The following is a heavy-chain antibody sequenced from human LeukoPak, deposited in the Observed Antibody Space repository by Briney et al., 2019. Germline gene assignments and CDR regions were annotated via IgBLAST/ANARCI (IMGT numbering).Heavy chain of an antibody. Sequence: GGSLRLSCAASAFTFSSYAMSWVRQAPGKGLEWISSISSSGGNVYYADSVKGRFTISRDNSKNTLYLQMNSLRAEDTAVYYCAKDLDYDILTGGFYWGQGTLVTVSS. J-gene: IGHJ4*02. CDR1: AFTFSSYA. CDR3: AKDLDYDILTGGFY. CDR2: ISSSGGNV. V-gene: IGHV3-23*01. D-gene: IGHD3-9*01.